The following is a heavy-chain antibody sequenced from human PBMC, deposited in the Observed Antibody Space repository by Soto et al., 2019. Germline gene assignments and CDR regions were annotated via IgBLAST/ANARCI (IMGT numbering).Heavy chain of an antibody. CDR2: IKEDGSER. CDR3: ARATGADKEDY. D-gene: IGHD3-10*01. CDR1: GFTFSSYW. J-gene: IGHJ4*02. Sequence: EVQLVESGGGLVQPGGSLRRSCAASGFTFSSYWRSWVRQAPGKGLEWVANIKEDGSERYYVDSVKGRFTISRDNAKNSLYLQMNSLRAEDTAVYYCARATGADKEDYWGQGTLVTVSS. V-gene: IGHV3-7*04.